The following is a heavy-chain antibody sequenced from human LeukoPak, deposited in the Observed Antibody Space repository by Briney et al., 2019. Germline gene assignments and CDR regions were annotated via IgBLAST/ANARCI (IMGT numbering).Heavy chain of an antibody. CDR2: IYSGGST. J-gene: IGHJ4*02. CDR3: ASVYDSSGYPSDY. V-gene: IGHV3-53*01. D-gene: IGHD3-22*01. Sequence: GGSLRLSCAASGITVSSNYMSWVRQAPGKGLEWVSVIYSGGSTHYADSVKGRFIISRDNSKNTLFLQMNSLRAEDTAVYYCASVYDSSGYPSDYWGQGTLITVSS. CDR1: GITVSSNY.